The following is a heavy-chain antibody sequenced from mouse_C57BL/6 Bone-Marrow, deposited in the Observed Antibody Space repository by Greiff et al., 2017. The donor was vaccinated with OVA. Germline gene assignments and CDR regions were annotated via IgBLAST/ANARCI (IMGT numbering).Heavy chain of an antibody. CDR3: ARQGNWDAYYAMDY. V-gene: IGHV5-12*01. Sequence: EVKVVESGGGLVQPGGSLKLSCAASGFTFSDYYMYWVRQTPEKRLEWVAYISNGGGSTYYPDTVKGRFTISRDNAKNTLYLQMSRLKSEDTAMYYCARQGNWDAYYAMDYWGQGTSVTVSS. J-gene: IGHJ4*01. CDR2: ISNGGGST. CDR1: GFTFSDYY. D-gene: IGHD4-1*01.